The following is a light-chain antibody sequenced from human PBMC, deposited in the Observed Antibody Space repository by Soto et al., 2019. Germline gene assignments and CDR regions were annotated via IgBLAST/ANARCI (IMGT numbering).Light chain of an antibody. CDR2: GAS. CDR3: QHYNNWPPWT. J-gene: IGKJ1*01. CDR1: QSVSSN. V-gene: IGKV3-15*01. Sequence: EIVMTQSPATLSVSPGERATLSCRASQSVSSNLAWYQQKPGQPPRLLIYGASTRATGIPARFIGSGSGTEFTLTISSLQSEDFAVYYCQHYNNWPPWTVGQGTKVDSK.